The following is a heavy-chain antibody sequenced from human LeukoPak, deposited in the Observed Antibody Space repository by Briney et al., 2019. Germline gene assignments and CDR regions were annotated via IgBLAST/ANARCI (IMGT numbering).Heavy chain of an antibody. CDR2: ISSSSNTI. V-gene: IGHV3-48*01. J-gene: IGHJ4*02. D-gene: IGHD4-11*01. Sequence: SGRSLRLSCAASGFTFSDYSMNWVRQAPGKGLEWISYISSSSNTIYYADSVKGRFTISRDNAKNALYLQMNSLRAEDTAVYYCARGLHLPDYLSPYWGQGTLVTVSS. CDR1: GFTFSDYS. CDR3: ARGLHLPDYLSPY.